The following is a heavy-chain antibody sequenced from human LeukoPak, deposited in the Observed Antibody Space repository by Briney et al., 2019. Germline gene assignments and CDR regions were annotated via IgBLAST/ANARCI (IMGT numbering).Heavy chain of an antibody. D-gene: IGHD3-10*01. CDR1: GFTFSSYE. V-gene: IGHV3-48*03. J-gene: IGHJ5*02. CDR2: ISSSGSTI. CDR3: VRDVINYGSRWFDP. Sequence: GGSLRLSCAASGFTFSSYEMNWVRQAPEKGLEWLSYISSSGSTIYYADSVKGRFTISRDNAKNSLYLQMNSLRAEDTAVYYCVRDVINYGSRWFDPWGQGTLVTVSS.